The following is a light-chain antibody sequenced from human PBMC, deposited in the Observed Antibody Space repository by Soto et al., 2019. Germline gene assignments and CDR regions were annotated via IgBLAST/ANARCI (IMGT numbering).Light chain of an antibody. J-gene: IGLJ3*02. V-gene: IGLV7-43*01. CDR2: STS. CDR1: TGTVTSGYY. Sequence: QAVVTQEPSVTVSPGGTVTLTCASSTGTVTSGYYPNWFQQKPGQPPRTLIYSTSNKQSWTPARFSGSLLGGKAALTLSGVQPEDEADYYCLLYYGGVWVFGGGTQVTVL. CDR3: LLYYGGVWV.